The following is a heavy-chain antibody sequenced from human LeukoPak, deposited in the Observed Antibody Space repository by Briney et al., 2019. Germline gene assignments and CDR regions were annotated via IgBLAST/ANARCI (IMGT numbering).Heavy chain of an antibody. Sequence: GGSLRLSCTASGFTFGDYAMSWFRQAPGKGLEWVGFIRSKAYGGTTEYAASVKGRFTISRGDSKSIAYLQMNSLKTEDTAVYYCTRMYYDILTGYPYFDYWGQGTLVTVSS. CDR1: GFTFGDYA. CDR2: IRSKAYGGTT. CDR3: TRMYYDILTGYPYFDY. V-gene: IGHV3-49*03. D-gene: IGHD3-9*01. J-gene: IGHJ4*02.